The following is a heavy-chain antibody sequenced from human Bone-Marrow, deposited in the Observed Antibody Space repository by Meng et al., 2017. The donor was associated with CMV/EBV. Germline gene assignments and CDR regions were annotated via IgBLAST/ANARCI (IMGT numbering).Heavy chain of an antibody. CDR1: GGSISNYY. Sequence: SETLSLTCTVSGGSISNYYWSWIRQPPGKGLEWIGYIYYSGSTNYNPSLKSRVTISLDTSKNQFSLKMRSVTAADTAVYYCARGDCSSTSCYPYYGMDVWGQGTTVTVSS. D-gene: IGHD2-2*01. CDR2: IYYSGST. J-gene: IGHJ6*02. CDR3: ARGDCSSTSCYPYYGMDV. V-gene: IGHV4-59*01.